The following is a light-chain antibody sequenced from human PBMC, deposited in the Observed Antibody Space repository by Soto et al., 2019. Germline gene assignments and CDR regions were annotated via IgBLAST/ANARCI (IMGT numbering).Light chain of an antibody. V-gene: IGLV6-57*02. CDR3: QSYDSSNSV. J-gene: IGLJ1*01. CDR2: EDN. Sequence: KFLLTQPHSVSESPVNTVTISCTGSSGSIASNYVQWYQQRPGSAPTTVIYEDNQRPSGVPDRFSGSIDSSSNSASLTISGLKTEDEADYYCQSYDSSNSVFGTGTKVTVL. CDR1: SGSIASNY.